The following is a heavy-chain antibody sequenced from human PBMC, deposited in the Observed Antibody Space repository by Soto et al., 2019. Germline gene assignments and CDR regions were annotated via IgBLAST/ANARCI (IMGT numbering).Heavy chain of an antibody. CDR2: ISLSGSYI. CDR3: ASRGYSMGHFDY. V-gene: IGHV3-21*01. D-gene: IGHD5-18*01. J-gene: IGHJ4*02. Sequence: GGSLRLSCAASVLTLSSYNMHWVRRPPGKGLEGCSSISLSGSYIYYADSVKGRFTISRDNAKNFLYLQMRSLKADDTAVYYGASRGYSMGHFDYWGQGTLVTVSS. CDR1: VLTLSSYN.